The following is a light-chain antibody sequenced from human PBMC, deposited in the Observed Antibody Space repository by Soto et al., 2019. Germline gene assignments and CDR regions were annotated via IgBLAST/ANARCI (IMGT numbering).Light chain of an antibody. V-gene: IGLV2-8*01. CDR1: RGDVGSYNY. Sequence: QSVLTQPPSASGCPGQSVTISCTGTRGDVGSYNYVSWYQQRPGKAPKLMIYEVHKRPSGVPDRFSGSKSGNTASLTVSGLQAEDEADYYRSSYAGSNNFVAFGSGTKVTVL. J-gene: IGLJ1*01. CDR2: EVH. CDR3: SSYAGSNNFVA.